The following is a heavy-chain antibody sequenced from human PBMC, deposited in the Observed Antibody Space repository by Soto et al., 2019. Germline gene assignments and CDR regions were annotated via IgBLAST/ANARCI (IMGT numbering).Heavy chain of an antibody. CDR3: ARGASSGYYSY. J-gene: IGHJ4*02. CDR2: ISYDGSNK. V-gene: IGHV3-30-3*01. Sequence: GGSLRLSCAASGFTFSSYAMHWVRQAPGKGLEWVAVISYDGSNKYYADSVKGRFTISRDNSKNTLYLQMNSLRAEDTAVYYCARGASSGYYSYWGQGTLVTVSS. D-gene: IGHD3-22*01. CDR1: GFTFSSYA.